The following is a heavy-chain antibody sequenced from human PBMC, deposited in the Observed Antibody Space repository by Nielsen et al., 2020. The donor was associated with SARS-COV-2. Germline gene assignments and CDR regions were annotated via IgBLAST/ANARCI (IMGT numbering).Heavy chain of an antibody. CDR1: GYTFTTYY. CDR2: INPGSGST. D-gene: IGHD6-19*01. Sequence: ASVKVSCKASGYTFTTYYMHWVRQAPGQGLKWMGVINPGSGSTTYARKFQDRVTMTRDTSTSTVYMELSSLRSEDTAVYYCASGNIAVAGTDHYYGMDVWGQGTTVTVSS. J-gene: IGHJ6*02. V-gene: IGHV1-46*01. CDR3: ASGNIAVAGTDHYYGMDV.